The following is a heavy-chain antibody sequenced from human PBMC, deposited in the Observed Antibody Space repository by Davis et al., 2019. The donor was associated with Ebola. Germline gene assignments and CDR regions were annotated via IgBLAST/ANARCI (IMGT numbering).Heavy chain of an antibody. Sequence: GESLKISCAASGFTFSSYGMHWVRQAPGKGLEWVAVIWYDGSNKYYADSVKGRFTISRDNSKNTLYLQMNSLRTEDTAVYYCAKVHGQLPTHDAFDIWGQGTMVTVSS. CDR3: AKVHGQLPTHDAFDI. CDR1: GFTFSSYG. V-gene: IGHV3-33*06. J-gene: IGHJ3*02. D-gene: IGHD2-2*01. CDR2: IWYDGSNK.